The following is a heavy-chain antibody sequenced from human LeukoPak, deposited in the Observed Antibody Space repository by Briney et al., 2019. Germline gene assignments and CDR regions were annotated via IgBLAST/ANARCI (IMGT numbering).Heavy chain of an antibody. V-gene: IGHV5-51*01. J-gene: IGHJ3*02. Sequence: GGALKISLKGSGYRFTSYWIGWGRPMPGKGVGWMGIIYPGESDTRYSPSFQGQVTISADKSISTAYLQWSSLKASDTAMYYCARVADDAFDIWGQGTLVTVSS. D-gene: IGHD5-12*01. CDR2: IYPGESDT. CDR1: GYRFTSYW. CDR3: ARVADDAFDI.